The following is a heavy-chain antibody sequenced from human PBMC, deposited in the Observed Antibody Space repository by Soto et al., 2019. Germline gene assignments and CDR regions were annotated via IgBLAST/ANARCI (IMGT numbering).Heavy chain of an antibody. V-gene: IGHV3-23*01. Sequence: LRLSCAASGFTFSSYAMSWVRQAPGKGLEWVSAISGSGGSTYYADSVKGRFTISRDNSKNTLYLQMNSLRAEDTAVYYCAKDIVVVPAAPPGGFDPWGQGTLVTVSS. CDR2: ISGSGGST. CDR3: AKDIVVVPAAPPGGFDP. D-gene: IGHD2-2*01. J-gene: IGHJ5*02. CDR1: GFTFSSYA.